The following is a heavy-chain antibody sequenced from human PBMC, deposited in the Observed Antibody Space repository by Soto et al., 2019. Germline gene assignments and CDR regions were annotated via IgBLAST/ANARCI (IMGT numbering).Heavy chain of an antibody. CDR3: ARIKLRFLEWFGMDA. D-gene: IGHD3-3*01. CDR2: IYYIVIT. CDR1: CGSVSSGSYY. V-gene: IGHV4-61*01. J-gene: IGHJ6*02. Sequence: SETLSLTCTVSCGSVSSGSYYWSWIRQPPGKGLEWIVYIYYIVITNYNPSLKIRVTISVYTSKNQFSLKRSSVTAADTAVYYCARIKLRFLEWFGMDAWGQGPTVTVS.